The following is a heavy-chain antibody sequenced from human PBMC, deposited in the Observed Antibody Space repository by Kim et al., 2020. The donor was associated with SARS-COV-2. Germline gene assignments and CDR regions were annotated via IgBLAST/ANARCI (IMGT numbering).Heavy chain of an antibody. D-gene: IGHD3-10*01. CDR3: ARASDPHNWFDP. Sequence: ANYAQKFQGRVTITADESTSTAYMELSSLRSEDTAVYYCARASDPHNWFDPWGQGTLVTVSS. V-gene: IGHV1-69*01. J-gene: IGHJ5*02. CDR2: A.